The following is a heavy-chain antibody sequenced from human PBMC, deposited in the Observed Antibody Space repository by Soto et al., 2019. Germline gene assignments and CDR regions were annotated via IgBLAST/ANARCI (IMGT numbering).Heavy chain of an antibody. Sequence: ESGGGVVQPGRSLRLSCAASGFTFSSYGMHWVRQAPGKGLEWVAVISYDGSNKYYADSVKGRFTISRDNSKNTLYLQMNSLRAEDTAVYYCAKDQVSGNDFWSPSDYWGQGTLVTVSS. CDR2: ISYDGSNK. CDR3: AKDQVSGNDFWSPSDY. J-gene: IGHJ4*02. CDR1: GFTFSSYG. V-gene: IGHV3-30*18. D-gene: IGHD3-3*01.